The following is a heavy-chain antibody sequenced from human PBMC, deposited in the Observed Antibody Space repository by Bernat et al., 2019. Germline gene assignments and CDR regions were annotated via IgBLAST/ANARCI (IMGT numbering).Heavy chain of an antibody. CDR1: GFTFSTNW. Sequence: EVQLVESGGGLVQPGGSLRLSCAASGFTFSTNWMHWVRQAPGQGLVWVSRISSDGRSTSYADSVKGRFTISRDNAKNTLYLQMNSLGAEDTAVYYCARHWRIAVAGTLKSWFDPWGQGTLVTVSS. J-gene: IGHJ5*02. D-gene: IGHD6-19*01. V-gene: IGHV3-74*01. CDR2: ISSDGRST. CDR3: ARHWRIAVAGTLKSWFDP.